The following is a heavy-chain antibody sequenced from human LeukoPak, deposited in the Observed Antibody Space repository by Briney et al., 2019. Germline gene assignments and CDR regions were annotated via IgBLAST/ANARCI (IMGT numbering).Heavy chain of an antibody. CDR3: AKENYYGSRKNLDY. V-gene: IGHV3-23*01. D-gene: IGHD3-10*01. CDR2: ISASGDHT. CDR1: GFTFSIYD. J-gene: IGHJ4*02. Sequence: GGSLRLSCAASGFTFSIYDITWVRQAPGKGLEWVSVISASGDHTYYADSVKGRFTISRDNSKNTLYLQMSSLRAEDTAVYYCAKENYYGSRKNLDYWGQGTLVTVSS.